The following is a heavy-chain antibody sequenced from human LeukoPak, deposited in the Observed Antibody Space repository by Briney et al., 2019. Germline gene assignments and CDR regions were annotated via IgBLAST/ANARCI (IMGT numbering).Heavy chain of an antibody. CDR2: IYYSGST. V-gene: IGHV4-59*01. Sequence: PSETLSLTCTVSGGSISSYYWSWIRQPPGKGLEWIGYIYYSGSTNYNPSLKSRVTISVDTSKNQFSLKLSSVTAADTAVYYCARGKGDFDYWGRGTLVTVSS. CDR1: GGSISSYY. CDR3: ARGKGDFDY. J-gene: IGHJ4*02.